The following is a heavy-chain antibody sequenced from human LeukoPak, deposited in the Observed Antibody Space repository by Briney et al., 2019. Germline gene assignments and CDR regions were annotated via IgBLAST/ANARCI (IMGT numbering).Heavy chain of an antibody. CDR2: ISSSGTYT. V-gene: IGHV3-21*01. D-gene: IGHD1-26*01. J-gene: IGHJ5*02. Sequence: GRCRRPSCAASGLTFSAYSINWVRQAPRSGLEWVSSISSSGTYTYYADSVKGRFTISRETAKNSLSLQMNSLRAEDTAAYYCARDFRYSGSYHHWFDPWGQGTLVTVSS. CDR3: ARDFRYSGSYHHWFDP. CDR1: GLTFSAYS.